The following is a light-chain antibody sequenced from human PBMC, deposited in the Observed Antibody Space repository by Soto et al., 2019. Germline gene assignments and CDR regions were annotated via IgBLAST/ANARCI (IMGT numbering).Light chain of an antibody. CDR2: GAS. CDR3: QQYTEETRT. Sequence: ERVMTQSPATLSVSQGERATLSCRASQSVSSNLAWYQQKPGQAPRLLIYGASTRATGIPARFSGSGSGTEFTLTISSLQSEDFAVYFCQQYTEETRTFAQGTKVDI. CDR1: QSVSSN. V-gene: IGKV3-15*01. J-gene: IGKJ1*01.